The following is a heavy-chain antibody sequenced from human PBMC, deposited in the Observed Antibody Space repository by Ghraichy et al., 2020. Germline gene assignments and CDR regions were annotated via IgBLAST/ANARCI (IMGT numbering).Heavy chain of an antibody. V-gene: IGHV1-69*13. CDR3: ARGSKTTVTRVVYYYYYGMDV. CDR1: GGTFSSYA. D-gene: IGHD4-11*01. J-gene: IGHJ6*02. CDR2: IIPIFGTA. Sequence: SVKVSCKASGGTFSSYAISWVRQAPGQGLEWMGGIIPIFGTANYAQKFQGRVTITADESTSTAYMELSSLRSEDTAVYYCARGSKTTVTRVVYYYYYGMDVWGQGTTVTVSS.